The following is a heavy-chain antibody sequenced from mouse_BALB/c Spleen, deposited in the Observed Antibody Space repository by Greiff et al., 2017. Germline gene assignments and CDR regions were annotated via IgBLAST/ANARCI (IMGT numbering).Heavy chain of an antibody. D-gene: IGHD2-1*01. CDR3: ARWSTMGFDY. Sequence: VQLMESGGGLVQLGGSLKLSCAASGFTFSSYYMSWVRQTPEKRLELVAAINRNGGSTYYPDTVKGRFTISRDNAKNTLYLQMSSLKSEDTALYYCARWSTMGFDYWGEGTLVTVSA. V-gene: IGHV5-6-2*01. CDR1: GFTFSSYY. J-gene: IGHJ3*01. CDR2: INRNGGST.